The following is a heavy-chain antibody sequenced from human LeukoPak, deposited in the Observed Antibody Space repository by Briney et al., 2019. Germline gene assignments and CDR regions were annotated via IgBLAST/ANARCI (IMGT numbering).Heavy chain of an antibody. J-gene: IGHJ3*02. CDR1: GFTFSSYS. Sequence: GGSLRLSCAASGFTFSSYSMNWVRQAPGKGLEWVSSISSSSSYIYYADSVKGRFTISRDNAKNSLYLQMNSLRAGDTAVYYCARARAPVTRISSFDIWGQGTMVTVSS. D-gene: IGHD4-17*01. CDR3: ARARAPVTRISSFDI. CDR2: ISSSSSYI. V-gene: IGHV3-21*01.